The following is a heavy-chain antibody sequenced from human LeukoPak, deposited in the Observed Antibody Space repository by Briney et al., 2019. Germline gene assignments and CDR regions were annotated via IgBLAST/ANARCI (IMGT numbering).Heavy chain of an antibody. Sequence: GGSLRLSCAASGSTFSSYWMSWVRQAPGKGLEWVANIKQDGSEKYYVDSVKGRFTISRDNAKNSLYLQMNSLRAEDTAVYYCARDSSGYSAYIYFDYWGQGTLVTVSS. J-gene: IGHJ4*02. CDR1: GSTFSSYW. CDR3: ARDSSGYSAYIYFDY. V-gene: IGHV3-7*03. CDR2: IKQDGSEK. D-gene: IGHD3-22*01.